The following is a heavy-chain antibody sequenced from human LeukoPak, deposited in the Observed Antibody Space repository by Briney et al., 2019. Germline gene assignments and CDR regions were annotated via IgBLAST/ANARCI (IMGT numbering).Heavy chain of an antibody. J-gene: IGHJ4*02. Sequence: ASVKVSCKASGYTFTSYYMHWVRQAPGQGLEWMGIINPSGGSTSYAQKFQGRVTMTRDTSTSTVYMELSRLRSEDTAGYYCARDPAYDSRIYYFDYWGQGTLVTVSS. CDR1: GYTFTSYY. V-gene: IGHV1-46*01. CDR2: INPSGGST. CDR3: ARDPAYDSRIYYFDY. D-gene: IGHD3-22*01.